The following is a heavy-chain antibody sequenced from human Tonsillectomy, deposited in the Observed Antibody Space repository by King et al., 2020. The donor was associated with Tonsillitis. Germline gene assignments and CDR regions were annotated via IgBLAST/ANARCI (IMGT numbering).Heavy chain of an antibody. D-gene: IGHD2-15*01. Sequence: HVQLVQSGAEVKKPGASVKVSCKASGYTFTGYYMHWVRQAPGQGLEWMGWINPNSGGTNYAQKFQGRVTMTTDTSISTAYMELSRLRSDATAVYYCARDPIEVVVAVTGSGWFDPWGQGTLVTVSS. CDR3: ARDPIEVVVAVTGSGWFDP. V-gene: IGHV1-2*02. CDR1: GYTFTGYY. CDR2: INPNSGGT. J-gene: IGHJ5*02.